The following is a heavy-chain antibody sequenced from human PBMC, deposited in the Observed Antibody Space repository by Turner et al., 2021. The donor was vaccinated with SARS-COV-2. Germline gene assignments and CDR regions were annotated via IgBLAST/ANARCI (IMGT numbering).Heavy chain of an antibody. CDR3: ARAKGPSLYRSYYNPTFFDP. CDR2: INDSGST. V-gene: IGHV4-34*01. CDR1: GGSFSGFY. J-gene: IGHJ5*02. D-gene: IGHD1-26*01. Sequence: QVQLQQWGAGLLKTSETLSPTCDVHGGSFSGFYWTWIRQSPGKGLEWIGEINDSGSTTYNPSLKSRLTISVDTSKNQFSLKLTSVTAADTAVYYCARAKGPSLYRSYYNPTFFDPWGQGILVTVSS.